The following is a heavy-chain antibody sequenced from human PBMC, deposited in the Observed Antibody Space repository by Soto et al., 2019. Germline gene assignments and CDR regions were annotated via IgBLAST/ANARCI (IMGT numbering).Heavy chain of an antibody. CDR3: AKDITVYYSSSWVFDY. Sequence: GGSLRLSCAASGFTFDDYAMHWVRQAPGKGLEWVSGISWNSGSIGYADSVKGRFTISRDNAKNSLYLQMNSLRAEDTALYYCAKDITVYYSSSWVFDYWGQGTLVTVSS. CDR2: ISWNSGSI. J-gene: IGHJ4*02. CDR1: GFTFDDYA. V-gene: IGHV3-9*01. D-gene: IGHD6-13*01.